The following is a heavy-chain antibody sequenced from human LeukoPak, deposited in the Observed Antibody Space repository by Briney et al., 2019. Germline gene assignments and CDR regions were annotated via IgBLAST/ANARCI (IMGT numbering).Heavy chain of an antibody. J-gene: IGHJ4*02. D-gene: IGHD2-15*01. CDR3: AKDTPEYCSGGSCYSSGDY. V-gene: IGHV3-23*01. CDR2: ISGSGGST. CDR1: GFTFSSYA. Sequence: PGGSLRLSCAASGFTFSSYATSWVRQAPGKGLEWVSAISGSGGSTYYADSVKGRFTISRDNSKNTLYLQMNSLRAEDTAVYYCAKDTPEYCSGGSCYSSGDYWGQGTLVTVSS.